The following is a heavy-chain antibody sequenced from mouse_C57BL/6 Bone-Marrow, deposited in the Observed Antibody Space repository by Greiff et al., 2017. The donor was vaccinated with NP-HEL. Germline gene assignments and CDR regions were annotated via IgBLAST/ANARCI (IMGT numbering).Heavy chain of an antibody. CDR2: IHPNSGST. V-gene: IGHV1-64*01. CDR1: GYTFTSYW. CDR3: ARRRVHCNYSDN. Sequence: QVQLQQPGAELVKPGASVKLSCKASGYTFTSYWMHWVKQRPGQGLEWIGMIHPNSGSTNYNEKFKSKATLTVDKSSSTAYMRLSSLTYEDSAVYYSARRRVHCNYSDNWGQGTTLTVSS. J-gene: IGHJ2*01.